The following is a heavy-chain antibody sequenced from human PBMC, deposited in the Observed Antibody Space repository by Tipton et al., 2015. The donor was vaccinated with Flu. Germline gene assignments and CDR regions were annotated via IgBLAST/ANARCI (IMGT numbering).Heavy chain of an antibody. CDR3: ARRDYSNYVSEPKNWFDP. Sequence: TLSLTCTVSGGSISSVSHYWSWIRQPAGKALEWIGRIYTSESTNYNPSLKSRVTVSVDTSKNQFSLKLSSVTAADTAVYYCARRDYSNYVSEPKNWFDPWGHGTLVTVSS. CDR1: GGSISSVSHY. D-gene: IGHD4-11*01. V-gene: IGHV4-61*02. CDR2: IYTSEST. J-gene: IGHJ5*02.